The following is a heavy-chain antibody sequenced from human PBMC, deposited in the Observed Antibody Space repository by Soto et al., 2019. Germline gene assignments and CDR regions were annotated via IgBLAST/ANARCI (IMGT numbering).Heavy chain of an antibody. V-gene: IGHV1-69*13. Sequence: SVKVSCKASGGTFSSYAISWVRQAPGQGLEWMGGIIPIFGTANYAQKFQGRVTITADESTSTAYMELSSLRSEDTAVYYCARESYGDYQPYDYGMYVWGQGTTVTVSS. CDR1: GGTFSSYA. CDR3: ARESYGDYQPYDYGMYV. J-gene: IGHJ6*02. CDR2: IIPIFGTA. D-gene: IGHD4-17*01.